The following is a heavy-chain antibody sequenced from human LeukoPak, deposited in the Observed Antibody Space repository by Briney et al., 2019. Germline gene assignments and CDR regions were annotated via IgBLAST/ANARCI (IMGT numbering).Heavy chain of an antibody. J-gene: IGHJ4*02. CDR2: ISGSGLTT. Sequence: GGSLRLSCAASGFTFSNFAVSWVRQAPGKGLEWVSVISGSGLTTYYADSVKGRFTISRDNFENTLYLQMNSLRAEDTAVYYCATGGRQQLSLSRFDHWGQGTPVTVSP. D-gene: IGHD6-13*01. V-gene: IGHV3-23*01. CDR1: GFTFSNFA. CDR3: ATGGRQQLSLSRFDH.